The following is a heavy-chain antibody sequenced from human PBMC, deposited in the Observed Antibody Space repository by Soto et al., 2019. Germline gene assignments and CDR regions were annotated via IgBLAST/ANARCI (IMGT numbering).Heavy chain of an antibody. D-gene: IGHD1-26*01. J-gene: IGHJ4*01. V-gene: IGHV6-1*01. CDR1: GNRVSSNSAG. Sequence: SQTLSLTCAITGNRVSSNSAGWGWVRHSASRGLEWLGRTYYRSKWYYEYAVSVRGRITTNPDTSKNQYSLQLNSVTPEDTAVYFCARGEQYSGRIFDYWGQGTLVTVSS. CDR3: ARGEQYSGRIFDY. CDR2: TYYRSKWYY.